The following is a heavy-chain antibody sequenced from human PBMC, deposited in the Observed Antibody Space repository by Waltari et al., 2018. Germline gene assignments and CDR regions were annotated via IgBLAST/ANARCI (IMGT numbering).Heavy chain of an antibody. V-gene: IGHV1-69*12. D-gene: IGHD1-1*01. CDR3: SRRQIGGPLDP. J-gene: IGHJ5*01. CDR1: GNNFGRFA. Sequence: QVHLVQSGAEVKKPGSSVKVSCKASGNNFGRFAIAWVRQAPGQGLEWMGGLIPIFGTPNYAQEFQGRLTITADESANTVYMELGSLRPDDTAVYFCSRRQIGGPLDPWGQGTLVTVSS. CDR2: LIPIFGTP.